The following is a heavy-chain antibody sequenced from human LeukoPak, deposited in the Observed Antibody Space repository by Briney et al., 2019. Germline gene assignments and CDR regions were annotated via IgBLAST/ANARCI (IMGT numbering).Heavy chain of an antibody. Sequence: GGSLRLSCTASGFTFSNYGLLWVRQAAGKGLEWRAIIWYDGSKKYYADSVKGRFTISRDDSKNTLFLQMNSLRAEDTAVYYCARDRSSSWYDYYYYMDVWGKGTTVTVSS. V-gene: IGHV3-33*01. CDR3: ARDRSSSWYDYYYYMDV. CDR2: IWYDGSKK. J-gene: IGHJ6*03. CDR1: GFTFSNYG. D-gene: IGHD6-13*01.